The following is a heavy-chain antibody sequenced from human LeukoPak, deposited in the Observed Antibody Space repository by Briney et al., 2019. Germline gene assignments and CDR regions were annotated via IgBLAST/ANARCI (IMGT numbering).Heavy chain of an antibody. CDR2: IYSGGST. V-gene: IGHV3-53*01. CDR1: GFTVSDNY. J-gene: IGHJ4*02. Sequence: GGSLRLSCAASGFTVSDNYISWVRQAPGKGLEWVSVIYSGGSTKYADSVKARFTISRDNSKNTVYLQMISLRADDTAVYYCARATLDNWGQGTLVTVSS. CDR3: ARATLDN.